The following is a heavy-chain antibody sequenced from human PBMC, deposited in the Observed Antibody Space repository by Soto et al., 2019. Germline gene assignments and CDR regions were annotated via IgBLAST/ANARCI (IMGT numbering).Heavy chain of an antibody. CDR2: INPNSGGP. J-gene: IGHJ4*02. CDR3: ARGGPTSFDS. CDR1: GYTFTDYY. D-gene: IGHD1-26*01. V-gene: IGHV1-2*02. Sequence: ASVKVSFKTSGYTFTDYYMHWLRHARGQGREGMGWINPNSGGPISAQKFQARVTMTRDTSISTAYLELSRLRSDDTAVYYCARGGPTSFDSWGQGTPVTVSS.